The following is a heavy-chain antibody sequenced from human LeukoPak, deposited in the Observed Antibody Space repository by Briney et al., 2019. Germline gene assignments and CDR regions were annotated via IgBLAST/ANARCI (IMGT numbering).Heavy chain of an antibody. D-gene: IGHD3-16*01. J-gene: IGHJ6*03. CDR1: GGSISSYY. CDR3: ARGGGRFYYYYYYMDV. CDR2: IYYSGST. Sequence: SETLSLTCTVSGGSISSYYWSWIRQPPAKGLEWIGYIYYSGSTNYNPSLTSRVPISVDTSKNQYSLKLSSVTAADTAVYYCARGGGRFYYYYYYMDVWGKGTTVTVSS. V-gene: IGHV4-59*01.